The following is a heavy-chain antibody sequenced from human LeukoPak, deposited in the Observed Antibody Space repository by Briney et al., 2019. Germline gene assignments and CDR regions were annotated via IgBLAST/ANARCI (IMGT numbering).Heavy chain of an antibody. V-gene: IGHV3-7*01. CDR2: IKQDGSEK. Sequence: GSLRLSCAASGFTFSSYWMSWVRQAPGKGLEWVANIKQDGSEKYYVDSVKGRFTISRDNAKNSLYLQMNSLRAEDTAVYYCARDRAHVLLWFGELGDDSPRFDYWGQGTLVTVSS. D-gene: IGHD3-10*01. CDR3: ARDRAHVLLWFGELGDDSPRFDY. J-gene: IGHJ4*02. CDR1: GFTFSSYW.